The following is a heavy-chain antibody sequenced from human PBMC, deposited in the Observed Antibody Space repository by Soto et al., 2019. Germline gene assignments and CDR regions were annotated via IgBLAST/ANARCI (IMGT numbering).Heavy chain of an antibody. D-gene: IGHD3-10*01. V-gene: IGHV4-39*01. Sequence: QLQLQESGPGLVKPSETLSLTCTVSGGSINNSSFYWGWVRQPPGKRLEWIGSIYYSGSAYYNPSLQRRLTLSVDTSKNQFSLNLSSVTAADTAVYFCARRPLVRGIIPYYFGPWGQGTLVTVSS. CDR1: GGSINNSSFY. J-gene: IGHJ4*02. CDR2: IYYSGSA. CDR3: ARRPLVRGIIPYYFGP.